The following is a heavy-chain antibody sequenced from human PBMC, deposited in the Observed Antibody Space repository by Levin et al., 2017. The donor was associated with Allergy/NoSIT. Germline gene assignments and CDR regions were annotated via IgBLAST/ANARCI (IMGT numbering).Heavy chain of an antibody. CDR1: GFSVSS. Sequence: HPGGSLRLSCAASGFSVSSMHWVRQAAGKGPEWLGLIWHDGSKKFYADSVKGRFTMSRDNSKNTLYLEMNSLRAEDTAVYYCAKDNSVGSYYIDVWGKGTTVTVSS. CDR3: AKDNSVGSYYIDV. D-gene: IGHD1-26*01. CDR2: IWHDGSKK. V-gene: IGHV3-33*06. J-gene: IGHJ6*03.